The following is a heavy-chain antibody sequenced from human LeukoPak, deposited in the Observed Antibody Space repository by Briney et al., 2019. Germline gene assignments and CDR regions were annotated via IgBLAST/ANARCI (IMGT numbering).Heavy chain of an antibody. CDR2: ISWNSGSI. J-gene: IGHJ6*02. CDR3: TKDISASGNHGMDV. D-gene: IGHD3-10*01. Sequence: GGSLRLSCAASGFTFSTYPMHWVRQAPGKGLEWVSGISWNSGSIGYADSVKGRFTISRDNAKNSLYLQMNSLRTEDTALCHCTKDISASGNHGMDVWGQGTTVTVFS. V-gene: IGHV3-9*01. CDR1: GFTFSTYP.